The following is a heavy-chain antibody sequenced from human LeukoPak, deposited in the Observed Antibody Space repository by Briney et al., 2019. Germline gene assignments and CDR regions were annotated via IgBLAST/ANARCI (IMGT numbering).Heavy chain of an antibody. D-gene: IGHD6-13*01. V-gene: IGHV3-30*02. CDR3: ARDRSSSRDLDY. Sequence: GGSLRLSCAASGFTFSSYGMHWVRQAPGKGLEWVAFIRYDGSNKYYADSVKGRFTISRDNAKNSLYLQMNSLRAEDTAVYYCARDRSSSRDLDYWGQGTLVTVSS. CDR1: GFTFSSYG. J-gene: IGHJ4*02. CDR2: IRYDGSNK.